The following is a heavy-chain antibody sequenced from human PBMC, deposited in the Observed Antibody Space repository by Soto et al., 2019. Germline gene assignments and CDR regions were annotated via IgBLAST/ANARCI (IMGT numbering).Heavy chain of an antibody. J-gene: IGHJ6*03. CDR2: IYYSGST. D-gene: IGHD3-3*01. CDR3: ARGPYYDFWSGYFPTTYYYMDV. CDR1: GGSISSYY. V-gene: IGHV4-59*01. Sequence: PSETLSLTCTVSGGSISSYYWSWIRQPPGKGLEWIGYIYYSGSTNYNPSLKSRVTISVDTSKNQFSLKLSSVTAADTAVYYCARGPYYDFWSGYFPTTYYYMDVWGKGTTVTVSS.